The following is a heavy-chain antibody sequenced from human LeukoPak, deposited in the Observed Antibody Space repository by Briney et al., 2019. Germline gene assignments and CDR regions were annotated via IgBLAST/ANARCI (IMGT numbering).Heavy chain of an antibody. Sequence: PGGSQRLSCAASGFTFTNAWMRWARHAPGKGLEWVGRIKSKGDCETTDYAAPVKGRFTMSRDDPKATLYLQMNSLKAEDTAVYYCTTDLGLTMIRGVIVSWGQGALVTVSS. J-gene: IGHJ4*02. CDR2: IKSKGDCETT. CDR3: TTDLGLTMIRGVIVS. V-gene: IGHV3-15*01. D-gene: IGHD3-10*01. CDR1: GFTFTNAW.